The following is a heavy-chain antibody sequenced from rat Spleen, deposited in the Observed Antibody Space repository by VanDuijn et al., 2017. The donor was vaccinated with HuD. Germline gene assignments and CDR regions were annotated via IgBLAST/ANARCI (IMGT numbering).Heavy chain of an antibody. CDR3: ARQWLTGSHWFFDF. J-gene: IGHJ1*01. Sequence: EVHLVESGGGLVQPGRSLKLSCAASGFTFSDYGMAWVRQAPTKGLEWVATISYGDSSGHSSTYYRDSVKGRFTISRDNAKSTLYLQMDSLRSEDTATYYCARQWLTGSHWFFDFWGPGTMVTVSS. D-gene: IGHD1-4*01. CDR2: ISYGDSSGHSST. V-gene: IGHV5-29*01. CDR1: GFTFSDYG.